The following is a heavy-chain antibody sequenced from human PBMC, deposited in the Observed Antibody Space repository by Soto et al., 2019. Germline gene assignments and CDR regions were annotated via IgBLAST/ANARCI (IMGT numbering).Heavy chain of an antibody. CDR3: AIDSLTGYYFDS. V-gene: IGHV4-30-2*01. CDR1: GGSISSGGYS. D-gene: IGHD3-9*01. CDR2: IYHSGSP. Sequence: QLQLQESGSGLVKPSQTLSLSCAVSGGSISSGGYSWNWIRQAPGKGLEWIGYIYHSGSPYYNPSLKSRVTISVDKSNNQFSLKLTSVTDADTAVYVCAIDSLTGYYFDSWGQGALVTVSS. J-gene: IGHJ4*02.